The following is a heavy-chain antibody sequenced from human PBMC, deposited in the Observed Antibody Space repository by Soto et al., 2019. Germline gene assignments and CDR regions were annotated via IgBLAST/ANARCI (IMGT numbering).Heavy chain of an antibody. CDR3: AKDPGIAVAGTVY. CDR2: ISYDGSNK. J-gene: IGHJ4*02. Sequence: GGSLRLSCAASGFTFSSYGMHWVRQAPGKGLEWVAVISYDGSNKYYADSVKGRFTISRDNSKNTLYLQMNSLRAEDTAVYYCAKDPGIAVAGTVYWGQGTLVTVSS. D-gene: IGHD6-19*01. V-gene: IGHV3-30*18. CDR1: GFTFSSYG.